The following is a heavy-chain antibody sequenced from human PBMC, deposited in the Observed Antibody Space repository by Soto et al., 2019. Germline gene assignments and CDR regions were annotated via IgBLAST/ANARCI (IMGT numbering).Heavy chain of an antibody. J-gene: IGHJ3*02. CDR3: ARDGIGWELLPDAFDI. V-gene: IGHV1-69*01. D-gene: IGHD1-26*01. Sequence: QVQLVQSGAEVKKPGSSVKVSCKASGGTFSSYAISWVRQAPGQGLEWMGGIIPIFGTANYEQKFQGRVTITADESTSTAYMELSSLRSEDTAVYYCARDGIGWELLPDAFDIWGQGTMVTVSS. CDR2: IIPIFGTA. CDR1: GGTFSSYA.